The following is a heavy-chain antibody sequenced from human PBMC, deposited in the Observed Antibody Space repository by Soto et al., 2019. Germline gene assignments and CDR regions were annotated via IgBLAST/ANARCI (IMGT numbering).Heavy chain of an antibody. CDR2: ISGSGAYT. CDR1: GLTFTRYA. V-gene: IGHV3-23*01. J-gene: IGHJ6*04. CDR3: VRWGYSVNEGNPPSGYSFFYGVDV. Sequence: GGSLSLSCASSGLTFTRYAMSWVRQAPGEGLGWVSAISGSGAYTYYAESLRGRFTISRDNSKNTLSLQVNTLGADDTAVYYCVRWGYSVNEGNPPSGYSFFYGVDVWTKGTTVRVSP. D-gene: IGHD5-12*01.